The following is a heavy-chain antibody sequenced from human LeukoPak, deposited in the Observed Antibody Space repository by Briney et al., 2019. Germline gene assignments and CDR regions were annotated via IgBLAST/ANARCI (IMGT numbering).Heavy chain of an antibody. D-gene: IGHD4-17*01. Sequence: SETLSLTCAVYGGSFSGYYWNWVRQPPGKGLEWIGEINHSGSTNYNPSLTSRGTMSVDKNKNQCSRRLRTGAAADTAVYYCARDETTPLPGAYWGQGTLVTVSS. CDR1: GGSFSGYY. CDR3: ARDETTPLPGAY. CDR2: INHSGST. J-gene: IGHJ4*02. V-gene: IGHV4-34*01.